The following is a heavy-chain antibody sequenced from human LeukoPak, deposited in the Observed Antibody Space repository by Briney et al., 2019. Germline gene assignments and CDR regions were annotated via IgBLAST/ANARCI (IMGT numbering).Heavy chain of an antibody. J-gene: IGHJ4*02. CDR3: ARGEDFERYYLAY. CDR2: INHSGST. Sequence: SETLPLTCAVYGGSFSGYYWSWIRQPPGKGLEWIGEINHSGSTNYNPSLKSRVTISVDTSKNQFSLKLSSVTAADTAVYFCARGEDFERYYLAYWGQGTLVTVSS. D-gene: IGHD3-9*01. CDR1: GGSFSGYY. V-gene: IGHV4-34*01.